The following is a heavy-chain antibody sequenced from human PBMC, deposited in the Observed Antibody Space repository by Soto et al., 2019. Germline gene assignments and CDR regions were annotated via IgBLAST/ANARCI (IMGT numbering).Heavy chain of an antibody. Sequence: PSETLSLTCTVSGGSISSSPYYWGWIRQPPGKGLEWIGTAYYSGTTYDNPSLKSRATIPVDTSKNQFSLKLSSVTAADTAVYYCARLYYYDSSGYYPEPGYGLDVWGQGTTVTVS. J-gene: IGHJ6*02. D-gene: IGHD3-22*01. CDR2: AYYSGTT. V-gene: IGHV4-39*01. CDR3: ARLYYYDSSGYYPEPGYGLDV. CDR1: GGSISSSPYY.